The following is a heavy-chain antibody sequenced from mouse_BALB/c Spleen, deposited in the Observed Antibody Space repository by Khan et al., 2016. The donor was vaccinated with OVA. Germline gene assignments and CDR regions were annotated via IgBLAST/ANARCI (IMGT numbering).Heavy chain of an antibody. D-gene: IGHD2-3*01. CDR2: ISTYSGST. CDR3: ARPAYDGYYDY. Sequence: VQLQESGPELVRPGVSVKISCKGSGYTFTDYAMYWVKQSRAKSLEWIGLISTYSGSTNYNQKFKGKVTMTVDKSSSAAYMELARLTSEDSAIYYCARPAYDGYYDYWGQGTALTVSS. CDR1: GYTFTDYA. J-gene: IGHJ2*01. V-gene: IGHV1S137*01.